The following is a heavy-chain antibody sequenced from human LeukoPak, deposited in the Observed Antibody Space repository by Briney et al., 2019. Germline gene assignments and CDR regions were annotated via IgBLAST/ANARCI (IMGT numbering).Heavy chain of an antibody. Sequence: GASVKVSCKASGYTFTSYDINWVRQATGQGLEWMVWMNPNSGNTGYAQKFQGRVTMTRNTSISTAYMELSSLRSEDTAVYYCARGYYAFWSGYPWFDPWGQGTLVTVSS. V-gene: IGHV1-8*01. CDR1: GYTFTSYD. D-gene: IGHD3-3*01. CDR3: ARGYYAFWSGYPWFDP. CDR2: MNPNSGNT. J-gene: IGHJ5*02.